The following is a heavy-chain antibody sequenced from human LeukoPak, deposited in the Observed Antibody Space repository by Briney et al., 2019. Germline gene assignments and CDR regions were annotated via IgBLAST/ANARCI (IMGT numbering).Heavy chain of an antibody. CDR2: ISSSGSTI. CDR1: GFTFSDYY. D-gene: IGHD6-13*01. Sequence: KPGGSLRLSCAASGFTFSDYYMSWIRQAPGKGLEWVSYISSSGSTIYYADSVKGRFTISRDNAKNSLYLQMNSLRAEDTAVYYCARVSGYSSRKWGSGGAFDIWGQGTMVTVSS. CDR3: ARVSGYSSRKWGSGGAFDI. J-gene: IGHJ3*02. V-gene: IGHV3-11*04.